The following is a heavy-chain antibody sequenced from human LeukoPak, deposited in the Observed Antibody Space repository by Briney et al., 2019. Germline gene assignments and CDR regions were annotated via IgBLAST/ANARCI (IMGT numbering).Heavy chain of an antibody. J-gene: IGHJ6*03. CDR3: ARETSQKGAHYMDV. CDR1: GGSISRYY. Sequence: SETLSLTCTVSGGSISRYYWSWIRQPPGKGLEWIGYIYYSGSTHYSPSLKSPVTISVDTSKNQFSLKLSSVTAADTAVYYCARETSQKGAHYMDVWGKGTTVTISS. D-gene: IGHD3-16*01. CDR2: IYYSGST. V-gene: IGHV4-59*01.